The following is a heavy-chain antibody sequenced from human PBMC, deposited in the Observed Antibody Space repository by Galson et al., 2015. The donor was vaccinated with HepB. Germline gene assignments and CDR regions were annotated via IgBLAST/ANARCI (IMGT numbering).Heavy chain of an antibody. J-gene: IGHJ3*02. Sequence: QSGAEVKEPGESLKISCTVSGYFYTTYWIAWVRQMPGKGLEWMGILYPSDSDTRYSPSFQGHVTISADKSVSTTYLHWSSLKASDTAVYYCATLPPAGAFDIWGQGTMVTVSS. CDR2: LYPSDSDT. CDR1: GYFYTTYW. CDR3: ATLPPAGAFDI. V-gene: IGHV5-51*01. D-gene: IGHD3-10*01.